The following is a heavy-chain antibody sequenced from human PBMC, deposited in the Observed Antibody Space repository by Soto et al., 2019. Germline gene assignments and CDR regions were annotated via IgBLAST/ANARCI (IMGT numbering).Heavy chain of an antibody. CDR2: ITGSSSSM. V-gene: IGHV3-48*01. CDR1: GFTFRTYS. J-gene: IGHJ4*02. D-gene: IGHD6-19*01. CDR3: VGSNGCLDH. Sequence: GGSLRLSCAASGFTFRTYSMNWVRQAPGEGLEWLSYITGSSSSMYYADSVKGRFTVSRDNAKNSFYLQMNSLRLEDTAVYYCVGSNGCLDHWGQGILVTVSS.